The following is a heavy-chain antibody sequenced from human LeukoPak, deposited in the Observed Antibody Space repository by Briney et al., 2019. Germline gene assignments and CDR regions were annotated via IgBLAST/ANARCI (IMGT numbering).Heavy chain of an antibody. J-gene: IGHJ2*01. V-gene: IGHV5-51*01. CDR2: IYPGDSDT. CDR3: ARSPSVSRGNWYFDL. Sequence: GESLKISCKGSKYSFSTYWIGWVRQVPGKGLEWMGVIYPGDSDTRYSPSFQGQVTISVGKSISTTYLQWSTLKASDTAIYSCARSPSVSRGNWYFDLWGRGTLVTVSS. CDR1: KYSFSTYW. D-gene: IGHD3-16*01.